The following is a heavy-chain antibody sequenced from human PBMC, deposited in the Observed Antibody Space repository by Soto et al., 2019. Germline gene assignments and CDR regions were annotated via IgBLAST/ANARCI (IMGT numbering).Heavy chain of an antibody. V-gene: IGHV3-43*01. D-gene: IGHD1-26*01. CDR2: ISWDGGST. CDR1: GFTFDDYT. CDR3: EKDGGVGATTGGFDY. J-gene: IGHJ4*02. Sequence: EVQLVESGGVVVQPGGSLRLSCAASGFTFDDYTMHWVRQAPGKGLEWVSLISWDGGSTYYADSVKGRFTISRDNSKNSLYLQMNSLRTEDTALYYCEKDGGVGATTGGFDYWGQGTLVTVSS.